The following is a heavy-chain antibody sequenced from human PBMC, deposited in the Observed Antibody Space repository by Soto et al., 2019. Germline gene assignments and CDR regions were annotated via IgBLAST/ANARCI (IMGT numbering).Heavy chain of an antibody. CDR1: GFTFSSYW. CDR3: ARDPGGGSAFDY. J-gene: IGHJ4*02. D-gene: IGHD2-15*01. CDR2: IKQDGSEK. Sequence: GGSLRLSCAASGFTFSSYWMRWVRQAPGKGLEWVADIKQDGSEKYYVDSVKGRFTISRDKAKNSLYLQMNSLRAEDTAVYYCARDPGGGSAFDYWGQGTLVTVSS. V-gene: IGHV3-7*01.